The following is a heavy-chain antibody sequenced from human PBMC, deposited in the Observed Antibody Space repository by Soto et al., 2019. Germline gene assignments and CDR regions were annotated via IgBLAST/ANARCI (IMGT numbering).Heavy chain of an antibody. D-gene: IGHD1-26*01. CDR3: ATLGATHPYYYHGMDV. CDR1: GGTFSSYA. J-gene: IGHJ6*02. CDR2: IIPIFGTA. Sequence: ASVKVSCKASGGTFSSYAISWVRQAPGQGLEWMGGIIPIFGTANYAQKFQGRVTITADESTSTAYMELSSLRSEDTAVYYCATLGATHPYYYHGMDVWGQGTTVTVSS. V-gene: IGHV1-69*13.